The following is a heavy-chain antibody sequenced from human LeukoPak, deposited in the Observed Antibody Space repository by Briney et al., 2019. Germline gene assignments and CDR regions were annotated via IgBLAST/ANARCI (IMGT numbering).Heavy chain of an antibody. CDR1: GFTFSGST. CDR3: IRLVDTAMSDYDY. D-gene: IGHD5-18*01. Sequence: GGSLRLSCAASGFTFSGSTMHWVRQAPGKGLEWVGRIRSKANSYATAYAASVKGRFTISRDDSKNTPYLQMNSLKTEDTAVYYCIRLVDTAMSDYDYWGQGTLVTVSS. CDR2: IRSKANSYAT. J-gene: IGHJ4*02. V-gene: IGHV3-73*01.